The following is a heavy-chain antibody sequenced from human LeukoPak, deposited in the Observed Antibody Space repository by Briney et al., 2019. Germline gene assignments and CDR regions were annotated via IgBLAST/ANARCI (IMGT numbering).Heavy chain of an antibody. Sequence: GTLRLSCAASGFSFSSHGMSWVRQAPGKGLEWVSGIIGGAGSTYYADSVKGRFTISGDNSKNTLFLQMNSLRAEDTAVYYCAKDLMVRGVDYWGQGTLVTVSS. V-gene: IGHV3-23*01. CDR3: AKDLMVRGVDY. J-gene: IGHJ4*02. D-gene: IGHD3-10*01. CDR2: IIGGAGST. CDR1: GFSFSSHG.